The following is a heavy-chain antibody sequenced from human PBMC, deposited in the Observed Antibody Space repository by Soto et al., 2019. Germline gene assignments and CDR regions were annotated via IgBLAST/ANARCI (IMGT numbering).Heavy chain of an antibody. Sequence: QVHLVESGGGLVKPGGSLRLSCAASGFTFSDYQMSWIRQAPGKGLEWVSYIGSSGLSGYYEDSVKGRFTISRDNANNSLYLEMNRLRAEDSAVYYCARDLRQLLSHNYYYYYLDVWGKGTTVSVSS. CDR1: GFTFSDYQ. D-gene: IGHD2-2*01. CDR2: IGSSGLSG. J-gene: IGHJ6*03. V-gene: IGHV3-11*01. CDR3: ARDLRQLLSHNYYYYYLDV.